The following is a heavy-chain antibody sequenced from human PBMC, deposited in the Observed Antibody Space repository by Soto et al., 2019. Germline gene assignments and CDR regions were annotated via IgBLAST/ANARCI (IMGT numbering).Heavy chain of an antibody. V-gene: IGHV3-23*01. D-gene: IGHD6-19*01. J-gene: IGHJ4*02. CDR2: IRGNVGSNT. Sequence: EVQLLESGGGLAQPGGSLRLSCAVSGITFTNYAMGWVRQAPGKGLEWVSGIRGNVGSNTHYADSVKGRFTISRDNSKNILFLQMNSLRAADTAVYYCAKHRGFVAGPFDSWGQGTLVIVSS. CDR1: GITFTNYA. CDR3: AKHRGFVAGPFDS.